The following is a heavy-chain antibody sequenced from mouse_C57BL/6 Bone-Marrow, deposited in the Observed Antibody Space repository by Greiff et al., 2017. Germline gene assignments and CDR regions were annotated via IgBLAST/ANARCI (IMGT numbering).Heavy chain of an antibody. D-gene: IGHD1-1*02. V-gene: IGHV5-9-1*02. CDR3: TRVGGWCAMGY. CDR1: GFTFTSYA. J-gene: IGHJ4*01. CDR2: ISSGGDYI. Sequence: EVKLLESGEGLVKPGGSLKLSCAASGFTFTSYAMSWVRQTPEKRLEWVAYISSGGDYIYYAETVKGRYTLSRDKARNTPYLQMSSLKSEDTAMYYCTRVGGWCAMGYGGRGTSVTVSS.